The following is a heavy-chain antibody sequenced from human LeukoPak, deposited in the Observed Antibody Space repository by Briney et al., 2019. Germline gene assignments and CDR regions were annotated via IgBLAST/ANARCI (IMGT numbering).Heavy chain of an antibody. CDR1: GGSISSSTYY. D-gene: IGHD4/OR15-4a*01. CDR3: ARGSRTMVLDY. J-gene: IGHJ4*02. CDR2: IYYSGNT. Sequence: SETLSLTCTVSGGSISSSTYYWGWIRQPPGKGLEWIGSIYYSGNTYYNPSLKSRVTISVDTSKNQFSLKLSSVTAADTAVYYCARGSRTMVLDYWGQGTLVTVSS. V-gene: IGHV4-39*07.